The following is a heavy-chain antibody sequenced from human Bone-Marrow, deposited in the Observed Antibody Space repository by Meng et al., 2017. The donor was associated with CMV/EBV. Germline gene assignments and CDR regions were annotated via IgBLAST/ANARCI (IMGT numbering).Heavy chain of an antibody. D-gene: IGHD3-3*01. CDR1: GFTFDDYG. V-gene: IGHV3-20*04. CDR2: INWNGGST. Sequence: GESLKISCAASGFTFDDYGMSWVRQAPGKGLEWVSGINWNGGSTGYADSVKGRFTISRDNAKNSLYLQMNSLRAEDTAVYYCAREQYYDFWSGYYGWGAFDIWGQGTMVTVSS. CDR3: AREQYYDFWSGYYGWGAFDI. J-gene: IGHJ3*02.